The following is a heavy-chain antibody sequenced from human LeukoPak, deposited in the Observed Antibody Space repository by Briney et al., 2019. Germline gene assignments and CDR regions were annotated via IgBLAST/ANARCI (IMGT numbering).Heavy chain of an antibody. V-gene: IGHV4-34*01. J-gene: IGHJ4*02. D-gene: IGHD5-18*01. CDR3: ASDTGAGGYSYGYVY. CDR1: GGSFSGYY. CDR2: INHSGST. Sequence: PSETLSPTCAVYGGSFSGYYWSWIRQPPGKGLEWIGEINHSGSTNYNPSLKSRVTISVDTSKNQFSLKLSSVTAADTAVYYCASDTGAGGYSYGYVYWGQGTLVTVSS.